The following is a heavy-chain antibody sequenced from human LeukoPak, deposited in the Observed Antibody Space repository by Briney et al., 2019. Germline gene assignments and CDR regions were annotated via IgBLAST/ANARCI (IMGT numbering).Heavy chain of an antibody. D-gene: IGHD5-18*01. J-gene: IGHJ3*02. CDR3: ARDGYPGMGAFDI. CDR2: IYYSGST. Sequence: KTSETLSFTRTVSGXSISSGDDYWTWIRQHPGKGLEWIGYIYYSGSTYYNPSLKSRVTMSLDTSKNQFSLKLTSVTAADTAVYYCARDGYPGMGAFDIWGRGTMVTVSS. V-gene: IGHV4-31*02. CDR1: GXSISSGDDY.